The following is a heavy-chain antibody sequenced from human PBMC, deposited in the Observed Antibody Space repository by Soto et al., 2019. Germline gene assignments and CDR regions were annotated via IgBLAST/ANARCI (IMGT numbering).Heavy chain of an antibody. Sequence: QVQLQESGPGLVRPSETLSLTCTVSGDSIITGDYWWSWIRQSPGKDLEWIGYIYHSGSTYYNPSLRSRVTISVDTSKNQFSVRMTAMTASDTDFYYCPRAHAGCWYDFWGQGTLVPVS. CDR3: PRAHAGCWYDF. J-gene: IGHJ4*02. V-gene: IGHV4-30-4*01. CDR2: IYHSGST. D-gene: IGHD2-15*01. CDR1: GDSIITGDYW.